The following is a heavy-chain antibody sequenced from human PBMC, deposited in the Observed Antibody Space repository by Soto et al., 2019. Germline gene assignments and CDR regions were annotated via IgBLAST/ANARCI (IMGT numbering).Heavy chain of an antibody. D-gene: IGHD2-2*01. CDR1: GGTFSSYA. V-gene: IGHV1-69*01. CDR2: IIPIFGTA. Sequence: QVQLVQSGAEVKKPGSSVKVSCKASGGTFSSYAISWVRQAPGQGLEWMGGIIPIFGTANYAQKFQGRVTITADESMSTAYMELSSLRSEDTAVYYCASRVGGYCSSTSCPKGWFDPWGQGTLVTVSS. CDR3: ASRVGGYCSSTSCPKGWFDP. J-gene: IGHJ5*02.